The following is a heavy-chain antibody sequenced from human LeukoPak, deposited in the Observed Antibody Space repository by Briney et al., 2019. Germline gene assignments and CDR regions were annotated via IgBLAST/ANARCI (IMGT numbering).Heavy chain of an antibody. CDR1: GFTFSSYA. J-gene: IGHJ4*02. CDR2: ISGSGGST. CDR3: AKDQGSSSWYVYFDY. V-gene: IGHV3-23*01. Sequence: GGSLRLSCAASGFTFSSYAMSWVRQAPGKGLEWVSAISGSGGSTYYADSVKGGFTISRDNSKNTLYLQMNSLRAEDTAVYYCAKDQGSSSWYVYFDYWGQGTLVTVSS. D-gene: IGHD6-13*01.